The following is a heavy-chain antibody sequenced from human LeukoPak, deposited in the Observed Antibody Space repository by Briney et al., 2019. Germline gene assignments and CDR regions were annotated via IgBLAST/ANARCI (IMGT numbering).Heavy chain of an antibody. CDR1: GFTFSSYW. D-gene: IGHD4-23*01. Sequence: GGSLRLSCAASGFTFSSYWMNWVRQAPGKGLVWVSRIASDGSSTTYADSVKGRFSISRDNAKDTLYLQMNSLRVEDTGVYYCARGRPHGNDYWGQGTLVTVSS. J-gene: IGHJ4*02. V-gene: IGHV3-74*01. CDR2: IASDGSST. CDR3: ARGRPHGNDY.